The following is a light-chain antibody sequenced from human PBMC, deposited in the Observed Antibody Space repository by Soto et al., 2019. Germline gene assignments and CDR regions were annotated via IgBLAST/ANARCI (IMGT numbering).Light chain of an antibody. CDR2: EVA. J-gene: IGLJ1*01. CDR3: CSYAGSSSSI. CDR1: SSDVGTYNL. V-gene: IGLV2-23*02. Sequence: QSVLTKPASVSGAPGQSSTISCSGTSSDVGTYNLVSWYQQYPGKAPRLMIYEVAKRPSGVSNRFSGSKSGNTASLTISGLQPEDEADYYCCSYAGSSSSIFGTGTKVTV.